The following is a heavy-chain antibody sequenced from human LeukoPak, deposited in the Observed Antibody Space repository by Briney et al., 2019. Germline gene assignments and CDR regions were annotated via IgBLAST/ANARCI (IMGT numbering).Heavy chain of an antibody. D-gene: IGHD1-26*01. Sequence: SETLSLTCSVSGDSISRYYWTWIRQPPGKGLEFLGYMYFSGTTNYNPSLKSRVTMSVDTSKNQFSLKLSSVTAADTAVYYCAGILDEWGFGKVDYWGQGILVIVSS. CDR2: MYFSGTT. V-gene: IGHV4-59*08. CDR1: GDSISRYY. J-gene: IGHJ4*02. CDR3: AGILDEWGFGKVDY.